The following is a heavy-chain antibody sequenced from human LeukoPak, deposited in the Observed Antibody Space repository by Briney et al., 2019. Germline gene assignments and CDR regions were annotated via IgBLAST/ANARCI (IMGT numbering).Heavy chain of an antibody. V-gene: IGHV3-74*01. CDR3: ARAGSYRYDY. CDR2: INPDGSIT. CDR1: GFTFSDYW. D-gene: IGHD3-16*02. J-gene: IGHJ4*02. Sequence: GGSLRLSCAVSGFTFSDYWMQWVRQAPGKGLVWVSRINPDGSITNYADSVKGRFTISRDNAKNTLYLQMNSLRAEDTAVYYCARAGSYRYDYWDQGTLVTVSS.